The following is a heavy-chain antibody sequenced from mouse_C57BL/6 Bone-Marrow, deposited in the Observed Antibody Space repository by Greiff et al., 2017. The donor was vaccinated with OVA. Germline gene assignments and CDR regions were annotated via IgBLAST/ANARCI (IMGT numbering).Heavy chain of an antibody. CDR1: GFNIKNTY. J-gene: IGHJ2*01. V-gene: IGHV14-3*01. CDR3: ARQFYYYGSSPYYFDY. D-gene: IGHD1-1*01. CDR2: IDPANGNT. Sequence: EVKLEESVAELVRPGASVKLSCTASGFNIKNTYMHWVKQRPEQGLEWIGRIDPANGNTKYAPKFQGKATITADISSSTAYMQLSSLTSEDSAVYYCARQFYYYGSSPYYFDYWGQGTTLTVSS.